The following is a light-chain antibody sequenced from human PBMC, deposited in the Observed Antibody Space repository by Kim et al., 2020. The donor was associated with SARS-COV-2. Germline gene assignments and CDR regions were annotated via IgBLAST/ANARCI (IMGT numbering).Light chain of an antibody. CDR1: SSDVGSYNL. CDR3: CSYVGSSTSYVV. J-gene: IGLJ2*01. CDR2: EGS. Sequence: QSALTQPASVSGSPGQSITISCTGTSSDVGSYNLVSWYQQHPGKAPKLMIYEGSKRPSGVSNRFSGSKSGNTASLTISGLQAEDEADYYCCSYVGSSTSYVVFGGGTQLTVL. V-gene: IGLV2-23*01.